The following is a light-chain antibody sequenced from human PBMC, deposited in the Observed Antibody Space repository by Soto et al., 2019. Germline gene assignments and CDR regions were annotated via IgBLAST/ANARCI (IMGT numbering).Light chain of an antibody. V-gene: IGLV1-44*01. CDR3: ASWDDSLNGPV. J-gene: IGLJ3*02. Sequence: QSMVTQPPSASGTPGQRVTISCSGTSSNMGSNFFSWYQRLPGTAPNLLIYSINQRPSGVPDRFSGSKSGTSASLAISGLQSEDEADYFCASWDDSLNGPVFGGGTQLTVL. CDR1: SSNMGSNF. CDR2: SIN.